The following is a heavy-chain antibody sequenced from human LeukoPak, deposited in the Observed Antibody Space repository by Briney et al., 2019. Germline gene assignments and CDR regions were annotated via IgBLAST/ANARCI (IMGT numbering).Heavy chain of an antibody. J-gene: IGHJ3*02. Sequence: PSETLSLTCTVSGGSISSYYWSWIRQPPGKGLEWIGYIYYSGSTNYNPPLKSRVTISVDTSKNQFSLKLSSVTAADTAVYYCARTPKNYGGIFDAFDIWGQGTMVTVSS. CDR1: GGSISSYY. V-gene: IGHV4-59*01. CDR2: IYYSGST. CDR3: ARTPKNYGGIFDAFDI. D-gene: IGHD4-23*01.